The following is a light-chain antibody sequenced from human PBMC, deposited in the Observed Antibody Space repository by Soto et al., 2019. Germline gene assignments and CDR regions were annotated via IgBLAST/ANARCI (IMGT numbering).Light chain of an antibody. J-gene: IGKJ1*01. CDR3: HQYHITPWT. Sequence: DIVMTQSPDSLAVSLGERATVNCKSSQSVLRSSNNMNYLAWYQQKPGEPPKLLIYWASTRESGVPDRFSGSGSGTDFTLTISSLQAEDVAVYYCHQYHITPWTFGQGTEVEIK. CDR1: QSVLRSSNNMNY. CDR2: WAS. V-gene: IGKV4-1*01.